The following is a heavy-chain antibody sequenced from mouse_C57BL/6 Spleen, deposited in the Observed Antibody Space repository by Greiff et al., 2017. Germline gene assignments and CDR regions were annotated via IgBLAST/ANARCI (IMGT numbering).Heavy chain of an antibody. CDR2: ISSGGDYI. J-gene: IGHJ2*01. V-gene: IGHV5-9-1*02. CDR3: TRDSSGYYFDY. Sequence: EVHLVESGEGLVKPGGSLKLSCAASGFTFSSYAMSWVRQTPEKRLEWVAYISSGGDYIYYADTVKGRFTISRDNARNTQYLQMSSLKSEDSAMYYCTRDSSGYYFDYWGQGTTLTVSS. CDR1: GFTFSSYA. D-gene: IGHD3-2*02.